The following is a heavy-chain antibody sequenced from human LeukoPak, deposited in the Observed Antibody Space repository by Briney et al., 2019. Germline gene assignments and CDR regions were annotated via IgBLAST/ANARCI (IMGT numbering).Heavy chain of an antibody. CDR2: INSDATST. Sequence: GGSLRLSCAASGFMLSSTWMHWVRQAPGKGRVWVSRINSDATSTSYADSVRGRFTISKDDPKNTMYLQMNILRAEDTAMYYCVRGSPGYSSSWHAYWGQGTLVTVSS. D-gene: IGHD6-13*01. CDR1: GFMLSSTW. CDR3: VRGSPGYSSSWHAY. V-gene: IGHV3-74*01. J-gene: IGHJ4*02.